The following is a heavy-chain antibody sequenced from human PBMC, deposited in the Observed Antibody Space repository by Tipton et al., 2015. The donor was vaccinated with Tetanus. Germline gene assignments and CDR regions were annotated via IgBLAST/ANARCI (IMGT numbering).Heavy chain of an antibody. Sequence: TLSLTCAVSGGSVSNGGYSWSWIRQPPGKGLECIWYISHSGRTYYNPSLNSRVTILVNMSKKHFSLKLSSATAADTAVYYCARGHGSGKNSFQFEYWGQGTLVTVSS. CDR1: GGSVSNGGYS. D-gene: IGHD3-10*01. V-gene: IGHV4-30-2*01. CDR2: ISHSGRT. CDR3: ARGHGSGKNSFQFEY. J-gene: IGHJ4*02.